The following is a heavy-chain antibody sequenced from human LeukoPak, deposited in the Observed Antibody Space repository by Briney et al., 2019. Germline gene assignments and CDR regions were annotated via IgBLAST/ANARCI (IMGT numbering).Heavy chain of an antibody. CDR2: INWSGDSP. CDR1: GFTFDEYG. Sequence: GGSLRLSCAASGFTFDEYGMSWVRQVPGKGLEWVSSINWSGDSPGYADSVKGRFTISRDNAKNALYLQMNSLRADDTALYHCARHWGAAAGTHFDLWGQGTLVTVSS. CDR3: ARHWGAAAGTHFDL. D-gene: IGHD6-13*01. V-gene: IGHV3-20*01. J-gene: IGHJ4*02.